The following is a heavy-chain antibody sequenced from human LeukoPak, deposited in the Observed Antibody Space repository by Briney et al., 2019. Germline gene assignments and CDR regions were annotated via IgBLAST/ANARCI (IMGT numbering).Heavy chain of an antibody. CDR2: INPNSGDT. V-gene: IGHV1-2*02. CDR3: ARLSVTRPFDY. J-gene: IGHJ4*02. CDR1: GYTFTGYY. Sequence: WASVKVSCKASGYTFTGYYIHWVRQAPGQGLEWMGWINPNSGDTNYAQKFQGEVTMTRDTSISTAYMELSRLRSDDTAVYYCARLSVTRPFDYWGQGTLVTVSS. D-gene: IGHD4-17*01.